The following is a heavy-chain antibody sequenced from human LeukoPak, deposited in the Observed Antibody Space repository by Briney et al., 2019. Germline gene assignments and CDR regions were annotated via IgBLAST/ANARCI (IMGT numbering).Heavy chain of an antibody. CDR3: AKDMGEDGSYYLDY. CDR1: GFTFSSYE. Sequence: GGSLRLSCAASGFTFSSYEMNWVRQAPGKGLECVSAISGSGARTYYAGSVKGRFTISRDTSKNSLNLQMNSLRAEDTAVYYCAKDMGEDGSYYLDYWGQGTLVTVSS. J-gene: IGHJ4*02. D-gene: IGHD1-26*01. CDR2: ISGSGART. V-gene: IGHV3-23*01.